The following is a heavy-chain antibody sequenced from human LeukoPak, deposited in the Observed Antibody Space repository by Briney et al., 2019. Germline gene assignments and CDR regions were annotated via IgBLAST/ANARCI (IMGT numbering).Heavy chain of an antibody. D-gene: IGHD4-17*01. Sequence: SETLSLTCTVSGGSISSGGYYWSWIRQPPGKGLEWIGYIYYSGSTNYNPSLKSRVTISVDTSKNQFSLNLTSVTAADTAVYYCARQPTVTTKCYFDYWGQGTLVTVSS. V-gene: IGHV4-61*08. J-gene: IGHJ4*02. CDR2: IYYSGST. CDR1: GGSISSGGYY. CDR3: ARQPTVTTKCYFDY.